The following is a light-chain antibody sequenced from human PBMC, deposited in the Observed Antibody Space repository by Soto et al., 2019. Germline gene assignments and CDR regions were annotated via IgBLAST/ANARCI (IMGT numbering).Light chain of an antibody. V-gene: IGKV3-20*01. Sequence: VLTQTPGTLSLSPGERATLACRASQSVADSDLAWYQQKPGRAHRLLFYAATRGATGIPHRFSGRGSGTDFTLTISTLAPDDFAGYYCHHFGSSPETFGQGTKVDIK. CDR1: QSVADSD. J-gene: IGKJ1*01. CDR2: AAT. CDR3: HHFGSSPET.